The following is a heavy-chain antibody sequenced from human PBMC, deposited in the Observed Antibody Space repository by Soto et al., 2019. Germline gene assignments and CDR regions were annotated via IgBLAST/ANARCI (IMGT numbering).Heavy chain of an antibody. V-gene: IGHV3-7*03. CDR3: ARDRRYSYGYYYYYMDV. Sequence: GGSLRLSCAASGFTFSSYWMSWVRQAPGKGLEWVANIKQDGSEKYYVDSVKGRFTISRDNAKNSLYLQMNSLRAEDTAVYYCARDRRYSYGYYYYYMDVWGKGTTVTVSS. D-gene: IGHD5-18*01. CDR1: GFTFSSYW. CDR2: IKQDGSEK. J-gene: IGHJ6*03.